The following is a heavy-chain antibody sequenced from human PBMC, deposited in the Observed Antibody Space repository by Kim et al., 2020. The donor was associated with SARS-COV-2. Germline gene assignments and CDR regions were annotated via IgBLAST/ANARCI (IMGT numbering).Heavy chain of an antibody. CDR1: GFTFSSYA. CDR2: ISYDGSNK. Sequence: GGSLRLSCAASGFTFSSYAMHWVRQAPGKGLEWVAVISYDGSNKYYADSVKGRFTISRDNSKNTLYLQMNSLRAEDTAVYYCARFASERYDFWSGYYKFKWGAFDIWGQGTMVTVSS. CDR3: ARFASERYDFWSGYYKFKWGAFDI. J-gene: IGHJ3*02. V-gene: IGHV3-30*04. D-gene: IGHD3-3*01.